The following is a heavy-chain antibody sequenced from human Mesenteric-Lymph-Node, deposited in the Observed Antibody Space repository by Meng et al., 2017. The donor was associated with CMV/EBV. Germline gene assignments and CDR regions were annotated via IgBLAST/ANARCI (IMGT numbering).Heavy chain of an antibody. CDR3: AKDSNWAAYY. CDR1: GVTFSDYW. D-gene: IGHD1-1*01. V-gene: IGHV3-74*01. Sequence: GESLKISCAASGVTFSDYWVHWVRQAPGKGLVWVSRIKSDGSGISYADSVKGRFTISRGNAKNTVYLQMNSLRPEDTAIYYCAKDSNWAAYYWGQGTLVTVSS. J-gene: IGHJ4*02. CDR2: IKSDGSGI.